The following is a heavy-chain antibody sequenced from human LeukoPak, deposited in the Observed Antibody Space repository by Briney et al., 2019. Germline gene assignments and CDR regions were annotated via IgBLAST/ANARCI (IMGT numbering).Heavy chain of an antibody. CDR1: GFTVSNTY. V-gene: IGHV3-66*01. D-gene: IGHD1-7*01. CDR2: IYSDGGT. J-gene: IGHJ4*02. CDR3: ARGRGTGTTLLYYLDQ. Sequence: GGSLRLSCAASGFTVSNTYMSWVRQAPGKGLEWVSVIYSDGGTNYADSVRGRFTVSRDNSKNTLCLEMNSLRAEDTAMYYCARGRGTGTTLLYYLDQWGQGTLVTVSS.